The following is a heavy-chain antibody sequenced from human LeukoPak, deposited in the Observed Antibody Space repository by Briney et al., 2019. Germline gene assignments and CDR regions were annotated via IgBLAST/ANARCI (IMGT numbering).Heavy chain of an antibody. D-gene: IGHD3-10*01. V-gene: IGHV3-23*01. CDR1: GFMFDIYA. CDR3: ARLRMRGAAPGPDY. Sequence: GGSLRLSCAASGFMFDIYAMTWVRQAPGKGLDWVSAISASANSTYYADAVKGRFTISRDNSKNTLYLQMNSLRAEDTAVYYCARLRMRGAAPGPDYWGQGTLVTVSS. J-gene: IGHJ4*02. CDR2: ISASANST.